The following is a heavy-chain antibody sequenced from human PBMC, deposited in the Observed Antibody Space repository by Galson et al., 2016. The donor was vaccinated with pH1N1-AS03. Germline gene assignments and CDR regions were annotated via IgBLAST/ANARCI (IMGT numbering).Heavy chain of an antibody. J-gene: IGHJ4*02. CDR1: GFTINNNY. CDR3: AREPWGSTQGEY. CDR2: IYGGGDT. Sequence: LRLSCAASGFTINNNYMSWVRQAPGKGLAWVSVIYGGGDTFYADSVKGRFTISRDNSKNTVYLQMNSLRVEDTAVYYCAREPWGSTQGEYWGQGTLVTVSS. V-gene: IGHV3-53*01. D-gene: IGHD3-16*01.